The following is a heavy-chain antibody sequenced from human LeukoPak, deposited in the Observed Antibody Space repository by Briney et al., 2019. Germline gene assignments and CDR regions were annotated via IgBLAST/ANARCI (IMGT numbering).Heavy chain of an antibody. Sequence: SETLSLTCTVSGGSISSYYWSWIRQPPGKGLEWIGRIYTSGSTNYNPSLKSRVTMSVDTSKNQFSLKLSSVTAADTAAYYCARDRSGYDDAFDIWGQGTMVTVSS. V-gene: IGHV4-4*07. J-gene: IGHJ3*02. CDR1: GGSISSYY. CDR2: IYTSGST. D-gene: IGHD5-12*01. CDR3: ARDRSGYDDAFDI.